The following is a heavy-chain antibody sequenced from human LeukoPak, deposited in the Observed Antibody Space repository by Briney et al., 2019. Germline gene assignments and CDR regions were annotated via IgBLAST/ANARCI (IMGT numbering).Heavy chain of an antibody. CDR3: ARIATKDGRDY. CDR1: GDSFSSKSAA. Sequence: SQTLSLTCAVPGDSFSSKSAAWNGVRQFPSRGLEWLGRTYYRSKWFSEYAVSEKSRISINPDTAKNQFSLQLNSVTPDDTAVYYCARIATKDGRDYWGQGILVTVSS. V-gene: IGHV6-1*01. D-gene: IGHD5-12*01. J-gene: IGHJ4*02. CDR2: TYYRSKWFS.